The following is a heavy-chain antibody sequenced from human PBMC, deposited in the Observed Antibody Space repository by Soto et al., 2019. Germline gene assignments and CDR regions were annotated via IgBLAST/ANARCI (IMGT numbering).Heavy chain of an antibody. CDR3: EGLGCREDYYDEGY. J-gene: IGHJ4*02. CDR1: GGTFSSYA. V-gene: IGHV1-69*06. CDR2: IIPIFGTA. Sequence: SVKVSCKASGGTFSSYAISWVRQSPGQGLEWMGGIIPIFGTANYAQKFQGRVTITADKSTSTAYMELSSLRSEDTAVYYCEGLGCREDYYDEGYWGQGPLGTVSS. D-gene: IGHD3-22*01.